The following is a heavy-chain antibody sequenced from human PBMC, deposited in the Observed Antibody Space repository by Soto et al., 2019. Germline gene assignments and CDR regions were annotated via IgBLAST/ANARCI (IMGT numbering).Heavy chain of an antibody. Sequence: SETLCLTCTVSGGSISSSSYYWGWIRQPPGKGLEWIGSIYYSGSTYYNPSLKSRVTISVDTSKNQFSLKLSSVTAADTAVYYCARLNYYYGMDVWGQGTTVTVSS. J-gene: IGHJ6*02. CDR1: GGSISSSSYY. CDR2: IYYSGST. CDR3: ARLNYYYGMDV. V-gene: IGHV4-39*01.